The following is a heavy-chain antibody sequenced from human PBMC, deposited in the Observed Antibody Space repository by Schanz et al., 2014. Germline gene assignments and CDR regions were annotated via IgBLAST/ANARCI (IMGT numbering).Heavy chain of an antibody. Sequence: QVQLVQSGAEVKKPGASVRVSCKASGYTFTTYAMSWVRQAPGQGLEWMGWISAYNGNTKYPQKLQGRVTMTTDTSTSAAYMELRSLRSDDAAVYYCARDRRFFDRDDLYCFDSWGHGTLVTVSS. D-gene: IGHD3-3*01. CDR2: ISAYNGNT. CDR3: ARDRRFFDRDDLYCFDS. CDR1: GYTFTTYA. V-gene: IGHV1-18*01. J-gene: IGHJ4*01.